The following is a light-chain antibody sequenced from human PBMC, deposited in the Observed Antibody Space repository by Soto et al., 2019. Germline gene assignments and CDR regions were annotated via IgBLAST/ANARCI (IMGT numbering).Light chain of an antibody. V-gene: IGLV1-40*01. J-gene: IGLJ3*02. Sequence: QSVLTQPPSESGAPGQRVTISCTGNNSNLGAGYDVHWYQQLPGAAPKLVVFGNRNRPSGVPERFSGSKSGTSASLAITGLQAEDEADYYCQAYDYSLTAFVFGGGIKLTVL. CDR3: QAYDYSLTAFV. CDR2: GNR. CDR1: NSNLGAGYD.